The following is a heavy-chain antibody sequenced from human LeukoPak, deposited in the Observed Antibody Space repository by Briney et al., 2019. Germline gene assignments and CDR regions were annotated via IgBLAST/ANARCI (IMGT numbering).Heavy chain of an antibody. V-gene: IGHV1-58*01. Sequence: SVKVSCKASGFTFTSSAVQWVRQARGQRLVWIGWIVVGSGNTNYAQKFQERVTITRDMSTSTVYMELSSLRSEDTAVYYCAAEGRPTVVTFRKGAVDLWGQGTMVTVSS. J-gene: IGHJ3*01. D-gene: IGHD4-23*01. CDR3: AAEGRPTVVTFRKGAVDL. CDR1: GFTFTSSA. CDR2: IVVGSGNT.